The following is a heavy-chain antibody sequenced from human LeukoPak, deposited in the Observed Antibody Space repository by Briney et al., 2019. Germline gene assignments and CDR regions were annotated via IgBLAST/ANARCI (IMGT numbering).Heavy chain of an antibody. CDR1: GGSISSGGYS. J-gene: IGHJ3*02. Sequence: SQTLSLTCAVSGGSISSGGYSWSWIRQPPGKGLEWIGEINHSGSTNYNPSLKSRVTISVDTSKNQFSLKLSSVTAADTAVYYCARGTGWTQAALPPDVDTATIKEDDAFDIWGQGTMVTVSS. V-gene: IGHV4-30-2*01. CDR2: INHSGST. CDR3: ARGTGWTQAALPPDVDTATIKEDDAFDI. D-gene: IGHD5-18*01.